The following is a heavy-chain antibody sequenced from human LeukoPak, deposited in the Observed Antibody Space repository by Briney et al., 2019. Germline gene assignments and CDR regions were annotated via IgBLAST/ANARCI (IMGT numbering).Heavy chain of an antibody. J-gene: IGHJ4*02. CDR1: GCTFTSYA. D-gene: IGHD6-19*01. CDR3: ARGPYSSGFYRVDY. V-gene: IGHV1-69*04. CDR2: IIPILGIT. Sequence: SVKVSFKAAGCTFTSYAIGWERQAPAQGLEWMGRIIPILGITNYAQKVQGRVTITADKSTSTAYMELRRLRSEDTAVYYCARGPYSSGFYRVDYWGQGTLVTVSS.